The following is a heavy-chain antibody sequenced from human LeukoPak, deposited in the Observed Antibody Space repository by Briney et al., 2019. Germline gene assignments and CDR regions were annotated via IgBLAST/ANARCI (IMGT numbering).Heavy chain of an antibody. J-gene: IGHJ4*02. CDR1: GFVFSNYG. V-gene: IGHV3-30*02. Sequence: GGSLRLSCQTSGFVFSNYGMHWVRQAPGKGLEWVAFVRYDGSNEYYADSVKGRFTISRDNSRNTLYLRMNSPRAEDTGVYSCAKDSNSGYVSVGPDYWGLGTLVTVSS. CDR2: VRYDGSNE. D-gene: IGHD3-22*01. CDR3: AKDSNSGYVSVGPDY.